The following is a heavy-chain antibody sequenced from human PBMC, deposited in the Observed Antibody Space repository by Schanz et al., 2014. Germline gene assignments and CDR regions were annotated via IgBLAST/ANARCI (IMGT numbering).Heavy chain of an antibody. V-gene: IGHV1-46*03. Sequence: QVQLVQSGAEVKKPGASVKVSCKASGYTFTNYYIHWVRQAPGQGLEWMGRIYLSDGSTRYAQKLQGRVTVTLDTSTTTVSLALSSLISQHTAVYYCARTGYDPSLTHWGPGTLVTVSP. CDR1: GYTFTNYY. J-gene: IGHJ4*02. CDR3: ARTGYDPSLTH. CDR2: IYLSDGST. D-gene: IGHD5-12*01.